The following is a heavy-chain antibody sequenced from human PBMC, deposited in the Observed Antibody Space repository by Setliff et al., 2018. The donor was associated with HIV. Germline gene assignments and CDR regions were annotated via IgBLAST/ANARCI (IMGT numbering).Heavy chain of an antibody. V-gene: IGHV3-72*01. CDR1: GFTFSDHY. J-gene: IGHJ4*02. CDR2: IRNKANSYIT. CDR3: ARTYSTSSAFNNYFDS. D-gene: IGHD6-6*01. Sequence: QPGGSLRLSCAASGFTFSDHYMDWVRQAPGKGLEWVGRIRNKANSYITDYAASVKGRFTISRDDSKNSLYLQMSSLKTDDTAVYYCARTYSTSSAFNNYFDSWGQGTLVTVSS.